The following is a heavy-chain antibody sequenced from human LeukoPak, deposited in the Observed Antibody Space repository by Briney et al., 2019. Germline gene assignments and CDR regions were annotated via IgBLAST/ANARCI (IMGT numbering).Heavy chain of an antibody. CDR3: ARGQVYWEYNWFDP. Sequence: GGSLRLSCAASGFTFSSYSMNWVRQAPGKGLEWVSSISSSSSYIYYADSVKGRFTISRDNAKNSLYLQMNSLRAEDTAVYYCARGQVYWEYNWFDPWGQGTLVTVSS. V-gene: IGHV3-21*01. J-gene: IGHJ5*02. CDR1: GFTFSSYS. CDR2: ISSSSSYI. D-gene: IGHD1-26*01.